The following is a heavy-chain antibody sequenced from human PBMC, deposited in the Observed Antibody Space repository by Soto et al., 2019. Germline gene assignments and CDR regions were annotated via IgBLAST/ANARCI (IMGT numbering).Heavy chain of an antibody. V-gene: IGHV1-8*01. J-gene: IGHJ5*02. CDR3: ARLRPTKDDDFWSEYWFDP. Sequence: ASVKVSCKASGYTFTSYDINWVRQATGQGLEWMGWMNPNSGNTGYAQKFQGRVTMTRNTSISTAYMELSSLRSEDTAVYYCARLRPTKDDDFWSEYWFDPWGQGTLVTVSS. CDR1: GYTFTSYD. D-gene: IGHD3-3*01. CDR2: MNPNSGNT.